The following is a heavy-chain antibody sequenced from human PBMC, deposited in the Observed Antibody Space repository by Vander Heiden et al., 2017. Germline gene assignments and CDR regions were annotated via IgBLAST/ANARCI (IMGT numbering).Heavy chain of an antibody. CDR1: GFTFSSYG. Sequence: QVQLVESGGGVVQPGRSLRLSCAASGFTFSSYGMHWVRQAPGKGLEWVAVIWYDGSNKYYADSVKGRFTISRDNSKNTLYLQMNSLRAEDTAVYYCASLWFGDMGFDIWGQGIMVTVSS. D-gene: IGHD3-10*01. J-gene: IGHJ3*02. CDR2: IWYDGSNK. CDR3: ASLWFGDMGFDI. V-gene: IGHV3-33*01.